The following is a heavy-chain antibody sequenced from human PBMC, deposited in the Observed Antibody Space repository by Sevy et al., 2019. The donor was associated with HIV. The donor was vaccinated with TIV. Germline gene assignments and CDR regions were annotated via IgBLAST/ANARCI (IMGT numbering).Heavy chain of an antibody. Sequence: ASVKVSCKASGYTFTSYGISLVRQAPGQGLEWMGWISAYNGNTNYAQKLQGRVTMTTDTSTSTAYMELRSLRSDDTAVYYCARDRVGATRSDDAFDIWGQRTMVTVSS. J-gene: IGHJ3*02. CDR3: ARDRVGATRSDDAFDI. CDR1: GYTFTSYG. V-gene: IGHV1-18*01. D-gene: IGHD1-26*01. CDR2: ISAYNGNT.